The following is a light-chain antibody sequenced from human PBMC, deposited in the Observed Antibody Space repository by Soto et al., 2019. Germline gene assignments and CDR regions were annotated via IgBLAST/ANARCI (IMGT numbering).Light chain of an antibody. CDR3: QQYGSSSIT. CDR1: QSVGSIY. V-gene: IGKV3-20*01. CDR2: GAS. Sequence: EIVLTQSPGTLSLSPGERATLSCRASQSVGSIYLAWYQQRPGQAPRLLIYGASNRATGIPVRFSGSGSGTDFTLTISGLELEDFAVYYCQQYGSSSITFGQGTRLEIK. J-gene: IGKJ5*01.